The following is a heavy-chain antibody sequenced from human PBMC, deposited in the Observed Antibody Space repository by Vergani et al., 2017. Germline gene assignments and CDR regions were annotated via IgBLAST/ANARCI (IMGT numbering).Heavy chain of an antibody. V-gene: IGHV3-11*01. CDR1: GFTFSDYY. CDR2: ISSSGSTI. Sequence: VQLLESGGGLVKPGGSLRLSCAASGFTFSDYYMSWIRQAPGKGLEWVSYISSSGSTIYYADSVKGRFTITRDNAKNSLYLQMNSLRAEDTAVYYCARDRMVGASLSPTDYWGQGTLVTVSS. CDR3: ARDRMVGASLSPTDY. D-gene: IGHD1-26*01. J-gene: IGHJ4*02.